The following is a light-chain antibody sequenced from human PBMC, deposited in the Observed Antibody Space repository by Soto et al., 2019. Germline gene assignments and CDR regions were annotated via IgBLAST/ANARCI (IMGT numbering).Light chain of an antibody. Sequence: QSVLTQPPSASGTPGQRVTISCSGSSSNIGSNTINWYQQLPGTAPKLLIYSNNQRPSGVPDRFSGSKSGTSASLAISGLQSEDEADYYCAVWDDSLNGRVFGTGTKLTVL. CDR2: SNN. V-gene: IGLV1-44*01. CDR3: AVWDDSLNGRV. J-gene: IGLJ1*01. CDR1: SSNIGSNT.